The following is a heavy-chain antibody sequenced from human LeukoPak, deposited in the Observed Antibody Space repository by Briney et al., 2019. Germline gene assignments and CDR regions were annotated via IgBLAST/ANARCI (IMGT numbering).Heavy chain of an antibody. CDR3: EKAIVVGPAASRSLYFQH. CDR1: GFTLSSYA. D-gene: IGHD2-2*01. Sequence: GGSLRLSCAASGFTLSSYAMSWVRQAPGKGLEWISAISGSGGSTYYADSVKGRITISRDNSKNTLYLQMDSLRAEDTAVCYCEKAIVVGPAASRSLYFQHWGQGTLVTVSS. J-gene: IGHJ1*01. V-gene: IGHV3-23*01. CDR2: ISGSGGST.